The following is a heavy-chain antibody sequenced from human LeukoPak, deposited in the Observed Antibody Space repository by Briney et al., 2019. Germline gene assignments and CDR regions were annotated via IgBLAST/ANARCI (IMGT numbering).Heavy chain of an antibody. D-gene: IGHD3-16*02. CDR3: ARGMITFGGVIVIYYMDV. Sequence: ASVKVSCKASGYTFTSYYMHWVRQAPGQGLEWMGWISAYNGNTNYAQKLQGRVTMTTDTSTSTAYMELRSLRSDDTAVYYCARGMITFGGVIVIYYMDVWGKGTTVTVSS. CDR1: GYTFTSYY. V-gene: IGHV1-18*04. J-gene: IGHJ6*03. CDR2: ISAYNGNT.